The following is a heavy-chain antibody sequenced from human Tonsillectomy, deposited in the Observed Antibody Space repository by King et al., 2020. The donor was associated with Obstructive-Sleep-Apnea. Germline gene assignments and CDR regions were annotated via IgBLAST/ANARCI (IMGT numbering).Heavy chain of an antibody. CDR3: ARGGVGATTPDDAFDI. Sequence: VQLVESGGGVVQPGRSLRLSCAASGFTFSSYAMHWVRQAPGKGLEWVAIISFDGSNKNYADSVKGRFTISRDNSKNTLYLQMNSLKAEDTTVYYCARGGVGATTPDDAFDIWGQGTMVTVSS. CDR2: ISFDGSNK. V-gene: IGHV3-30*04. CDR1: GFTFSSYA. D-gene: IGHD1-26*01. J-gene: IGHJ3*02.